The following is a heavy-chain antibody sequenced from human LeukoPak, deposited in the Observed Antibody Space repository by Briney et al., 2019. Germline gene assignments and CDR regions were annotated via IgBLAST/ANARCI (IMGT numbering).Heavy chain of an antibody. V-gene: IGHV3-20*01. CDR3: ARRYCSGGSCYFDY. D-gene: IGHD2-15*01. CDR2: INWNGGST. Sequence: TGGSLRLSCAASGFTFSSYGMSWVRQAPGKGLEWVSGINWNGGSTGYADSVKGRFTISRDNAKNSLYLQMNSLRAEDTALYHCARRYCSGGSCYFDYWGQGTLVTVSS. J-gene: IGHJ4*02. CDR1: GFTFSSYG.